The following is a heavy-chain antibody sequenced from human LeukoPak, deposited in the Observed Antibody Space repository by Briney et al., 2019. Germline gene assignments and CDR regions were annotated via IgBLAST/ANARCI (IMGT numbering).Heavy chain of an antibody. V-gene: IGHV3-30*03. J-gene: IGHJ4*02. CDR1: GFTFSRHG. CDR2: ISNDGSRK. Sequence: GGSLRLSCVPSGFTFSRHGMHWVRQAPGKGLEWVAIISNDGSRKYYAHSVEGRFTISRDNSKNTLYLQMDSLRAEDTAVYYCARDRAWNYFDYWGQGTLVTVSS. D-gene: IGHD3-3*01. CDR3: ARDRAWNYFDY.